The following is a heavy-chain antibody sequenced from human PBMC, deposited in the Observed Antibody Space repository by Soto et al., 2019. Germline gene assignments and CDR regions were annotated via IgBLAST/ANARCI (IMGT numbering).Heavy chain of an antibody. CDR3: VKQAHGLDGVAFDY. J-gene: IGHJ4*02. CDR1: GFIFSEST. D-gene: IGHD2-15*01. V-gene: IGHV3-64D*06. Sequence: PGGSLRLSCSASGFIFSESTIYWVRQVPGKGLEAISAVSTSGRSTYYADSVKDRFTISRDDPKNTLFLQMGSLRPEDTAIYYCVKQAHGLDGVAFDYWGQGTQVTVSS. CDR2: VSTSGRST.